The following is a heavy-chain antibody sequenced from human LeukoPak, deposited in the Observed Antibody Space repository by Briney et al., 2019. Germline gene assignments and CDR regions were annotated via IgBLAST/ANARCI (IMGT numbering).Heavy chain of an antibody. CDR1: GYSFTSYW. J-gene: IGHJ3*02. CDR2: IYPGDSDT. CDR3: ARPTKYYYDSSAYYYWYAFDI. V-gene: IGHV5-51*03. D-gene: IGHD3-22*01. Sequence: GESLKISCTSSGYSFTSYWIGWVRQMPGKGLEWMGIIYPGDSDTRYSPSFQGQVTISADKSISTAYLQWSSLKASDTAMYYCARPTKYYYDSSAYYYWYAFDIWGQGTMVTVSS.